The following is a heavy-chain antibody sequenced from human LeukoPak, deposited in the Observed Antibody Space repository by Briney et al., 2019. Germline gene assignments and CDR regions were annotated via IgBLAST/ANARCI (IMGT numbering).Heavy chain of an antibody. CDR3: AVGGSPGAFDI. Sequence: QAGGSLRLSCAASGFTFDDYAMHWVRQAPGKGLVWVSRISGDESGTSYADSVKGRFTISRDNAKNSLYLQMNSLRAEDTAVYYCAVGGSPGAFDIWGQGTMVTVSS. D-gene: IGHD1-26*01. CDR1: GFTFDDYA. CDR2: ISGDESGT. V-gene: IGHV3-74*01. J-gene: IGHJ3*02.